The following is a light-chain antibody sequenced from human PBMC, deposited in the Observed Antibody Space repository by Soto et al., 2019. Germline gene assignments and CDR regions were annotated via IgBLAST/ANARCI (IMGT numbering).Light chain of an antibody. V-gene: IGLV3-25*03. Sequence: SYELTQPPSVSVFPGQTARITCSGVGLSNQYAYWYQQKPGQAPVLMIYKDTQRPSGTPERFSGSSSGTTVTLTISGVQADDEADYYCQSADSRGTFRVFGTGTKVTVL. CDR3: QSADSRGTFRV. J-gene: IGLJ1*01. CDR2: KDT. CDR1: GLSNQY.